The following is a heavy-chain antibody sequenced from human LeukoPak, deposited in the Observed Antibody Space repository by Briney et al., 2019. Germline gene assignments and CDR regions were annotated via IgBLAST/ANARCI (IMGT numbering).Heavy chain of an antibody. CDR2: IYYSGST. V-gene: IGHV4-59*08. D-gene: IGHD3-10*01. CDR1: GGSISSYY. Sequence: PSETLSLTCTVSGGSISSYYWSWIRLPPGKGLEWIGYIYYSGSTNYNPSLKSRVTISVDTSKNQFSLKLSSVTAADTAVYYCARRVLYGSGSYYEQWGQGTLVTVSS. CDR3: ARRVLYGSGSYYEQ. J-gene: IGHJ4*02.